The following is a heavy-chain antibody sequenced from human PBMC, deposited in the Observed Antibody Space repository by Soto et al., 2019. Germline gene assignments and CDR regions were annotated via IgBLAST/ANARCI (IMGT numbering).Heavy chain of an antibody. CDR1: GYTFTGYY. CDR3: ASEPWDYYDSSGYQRNDFDI. Sequence: ASVKVSCKASGYTFTGYYMHWVRQAPGQGLEWMGWINPNSGGTNYAQKFQGRVTMTRDTSISTAYMELSRLRSDDTAVYYCASEPWDYYDSSGYQRNDFDIWGQGTMVTVSS. J-gene: IGHJ3*02. V-gene: IGHV1-2*02. CDR2: INPNSGGT. D-gene: IGHD3-22*01.